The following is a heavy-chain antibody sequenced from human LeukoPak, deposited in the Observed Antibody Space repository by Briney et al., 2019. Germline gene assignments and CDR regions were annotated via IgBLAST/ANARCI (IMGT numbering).Heavy chain of an antibody. D-gene: IGHD1-7*01. CDR3: ARGNLNWNYLPYYYGMDV. V-gene: IGHV4-59*01. Sequence: PSETLSLTCTVSGGSISSYYWSWIRQPPGKGLEWIGYIYYSGSTNYNPSLKSRVTISVDTSKNQFSLKLSSVTAADTAVYYCARGNLNWNYLPYYYGMDVWGQGTTVTVSS. CDR1: GGSISSYY. J-gene: IGHJ6*02. CDR2: IYYSGST.